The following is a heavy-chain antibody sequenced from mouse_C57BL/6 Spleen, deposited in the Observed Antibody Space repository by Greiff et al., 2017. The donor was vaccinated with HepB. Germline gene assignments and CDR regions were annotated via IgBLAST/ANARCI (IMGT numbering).Heavy chain of an antibody. V-gene: IGHV1-82*01. D-gene: IGHD2-1*01. CDR3: AREQIYYGNYVAMDY. Sequence: VQLQQSGPELVKPGASVKISCKASGYAFSSSWMNWVKQRPGKGLEWIGRIYPGDGDTNYNGKFKGKATLTADKSSSTAYMQLSSLTSEDSAVYFCAREQIYYGNYVAMDYWGQGTSVTVSS. CDR1: GYAFSSSW. CDR2: IYPGDGDT. J-gene: IGHJ4*01.